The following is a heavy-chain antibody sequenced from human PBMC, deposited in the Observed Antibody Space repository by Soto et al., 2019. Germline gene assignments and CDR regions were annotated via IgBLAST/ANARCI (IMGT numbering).Heavy chain of an antibody. Sequence: GGSLRLSCAASGFTVTSNYMSWVRQAPGKGLEWVSVIYSDGSTYYADSVEGRFTISRDNSQNTLYLQMNSLRAEDTAVYYCANQRGGYDRDFDYWGQGTLVTVSS. J-gene: IGHJ4*02. CDR2: IYSDGST. V-gene: IGHV3-66*01. CDR1: GFTVTSNY. D-gene: IGHD5-12*01. CDR3: ANQRGGYDRDFDY.